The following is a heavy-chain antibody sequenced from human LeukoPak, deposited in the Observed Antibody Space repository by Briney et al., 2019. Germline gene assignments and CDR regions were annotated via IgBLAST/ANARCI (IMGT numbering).Heavy chain of an antibody. CDR2: IIPIFGTA. CDR3: ASHDYYDSSGRPDAFDI. Sequence: GASVKVSCKASGYTFTSYYMHWVRQAPGQGLEWMGRIIPIFGTANYAQKFQGRVTITTDESTSTAYMELSSLRSEDTAVYYCASHDYYDSSGRPDAFDIWGQGTMVTVSS. CDR1: GYTFTSYY. J-gene: IGHJ3*02. V-gene: IGHV1-69*05. D-gene: IGHD3-22*01.